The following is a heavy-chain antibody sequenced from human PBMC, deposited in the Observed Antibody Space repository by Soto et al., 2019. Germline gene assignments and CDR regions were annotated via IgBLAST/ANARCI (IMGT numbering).Heavy chain of an antibody. CDR1: GGSISSSSYY. CDR2: IYYSGST. CDR3: ARHSYYDFWSENWFDP. V-gene: IGHV4-39*01. J-gene: IGHJ5*02. D-gene: IGHD3-3*01. Sequence: SETLSLTCTVSGGSISSSSYYWGWIRQPPGKGLEWIGSIYYSGSTYYNPSLKSRVTISVDTSKNQFSLKLSSVTAADTAVYYCARHSYYDFWSENWFDPWGQGTLVTVSS.